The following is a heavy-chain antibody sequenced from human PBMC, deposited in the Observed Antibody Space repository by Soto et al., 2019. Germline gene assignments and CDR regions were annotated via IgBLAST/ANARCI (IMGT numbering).Heavy chain of an antibody. J-gene: IGHJ5*02. CDR1: GGSISGEGYY. D-gene: IGHD6-13*01. CDR2: IHYSGST. V-gene: IGHV4-31*03. Sequence: QVQLQESGPGLVEPSQTLSLTCTVSGGSISGEGYYWSWIRQYSGRGLEWIGYIHYSGSTYYNPSLKSRVFISVGTSKTQVFLKLSPVTAADTAVDYCARAWTATAGWANWFDRWGQGTLVTVSS. CDR3: ARAWTATAGWANWFDR.